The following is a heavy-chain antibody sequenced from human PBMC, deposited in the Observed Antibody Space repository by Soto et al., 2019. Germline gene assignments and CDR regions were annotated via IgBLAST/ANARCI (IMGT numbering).Heavy chain of an antibody. J-gene: IGHJ5*02. Sequence: VASVKVSCKASGYNFFTYDISWVRQAPGQGLEWMGWISTYSGDTKYAQKFQGRVTMTTDTSTTTAYLELRSLRSDDTAVYYCARHHGPTTSENWFDPWGQGTLVTVSS. CDR3: ARHHGPTTSENWFDP. D-gene: IGHD5-12*01. CDR1: GYNFFTYD. CDR2: ISTYSGDT. V-gene: IGHV1-18*01.